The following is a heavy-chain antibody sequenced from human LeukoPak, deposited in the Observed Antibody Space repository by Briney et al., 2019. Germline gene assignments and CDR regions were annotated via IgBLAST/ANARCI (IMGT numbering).Heavy chain of an antibody. D-gene: IGHD2-2*02. Sequence: ASVKVSCKTSGYTFTGYYMHWVRQAPGQGLEWMGWINPNSGGTNYAQKFQGRVTMTRDTSISTAYMELSRLRSDDTAVYYCASSVVPAAILDYWGQGTLVTVSS. CDR1: GYTFTGYY. CDR3: ASSVVPAAILDY. V-gene: IGHV1-2*02. J-gene: IGHJ4*02. CDR2: INPNSGGT.